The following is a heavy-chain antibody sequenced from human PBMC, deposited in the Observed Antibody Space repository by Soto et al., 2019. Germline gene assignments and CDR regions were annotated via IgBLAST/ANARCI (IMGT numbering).Heavy chain of an antibody. Sequence: QVQLQESGPGLVRPSGTLSLTCDVSGDSISSFNWWSWVRQPPGKGLEWIGEKYHSGSTNYNPSLKRRVTISVDTSNSQFVLDLTSVTAMATAVSYCAGRHMITVGGHVGRPFYMWGQGRMVTVSS. D-gene: IGHD3-16*01. V-gene: IGHV4-4*02. CDR3: AGRHMITVGGHVGRPFYM. CDR1: GDSISSFNW. CDR2: KYHSGST. J-gene: IGHJ3*02.